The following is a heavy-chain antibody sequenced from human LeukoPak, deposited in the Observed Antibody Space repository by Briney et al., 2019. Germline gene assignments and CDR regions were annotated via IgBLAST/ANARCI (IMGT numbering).Heavy chain of an antibody. J-gene: IGHJ6*02. CDR2: INPTGGST. D-gene: IGHD2-15*01. Sequence: ASVKVSCKASGYSFTTYYMHWARQAPGQGLEWMGIINPTGGSTNYAQKFEGRVTMTRDTSTSTVYMELSSLRSEDTAVYYCARERYCSGGNCFVTYYYGMDVWGQGTTVTVS. V-gene: IGHV1-46*01. CDR3: ARERYCSGGNCFVTYYYGMDV. CDR1: GYSFTTYY.